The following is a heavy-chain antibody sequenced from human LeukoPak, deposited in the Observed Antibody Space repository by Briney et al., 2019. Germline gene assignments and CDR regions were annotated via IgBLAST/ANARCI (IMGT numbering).Heavy chain of an antibody. CDR1: GGSFSGYY. Sequence: SETLSLNCAVYGGSFSGYYWTWLRQTPEKGLEWIGEMNPSGSTSYNPSLKSRVTISVDTSKNQFSLKLSSVTAADTAVYYCARGRQDVTMIVVVMTAVSYYLDVWGKGTTVTVS. CDR2: MNPSGST. D-gene: IGHD3-22*01. J-gene: IGHJ6*03. V-gene: IGHV4-34*01. CDR3: ARGRQDVTMIVVVMTAVSYYLDV.